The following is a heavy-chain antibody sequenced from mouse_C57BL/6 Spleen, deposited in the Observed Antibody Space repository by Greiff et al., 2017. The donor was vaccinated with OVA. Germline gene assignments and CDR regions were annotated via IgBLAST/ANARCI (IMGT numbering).Heavy chain of an antibody. J-gene: IGHJ4*01. CDR2: IYPGDGDT. V-gene: IGHV1-80*01. Sequence: QVQLQQSGAELVKPGASVKISCKASGYAFSSYWMNWVKQRPGTGLEWIGQIYPGDGDTNYNGKFKGKATLTADKSSSTAYMQLSSLTSEDSAVYFCARNYYYGSSYEGDYAMDYWGQGTSVTVSS. CDR3: ARNYYYGSSYEGDYAMDY. D-gene: IGHD1-1*01. CDR1: GYAFSSYW.